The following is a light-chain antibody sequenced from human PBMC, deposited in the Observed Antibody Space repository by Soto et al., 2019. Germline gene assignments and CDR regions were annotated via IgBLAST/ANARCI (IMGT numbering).Light chain of an antibody. Sequence: DVVMTQSPLSLPVTLGQPASISCRSSQTLVHSDGNTDLNWFQQRPGQSPRRLILDISTRDSGVQDRFSGSGSSTDFTLKISRVESEDVGLNYCMQHSHWPNTSGQGTKLEIK. CDR2: DIS. CDR1: QTLVHSDGNTD. J-gene: IGKJ2*01. CDR3: MQHSHWPNT. V-gene: IGKV2-30*02.